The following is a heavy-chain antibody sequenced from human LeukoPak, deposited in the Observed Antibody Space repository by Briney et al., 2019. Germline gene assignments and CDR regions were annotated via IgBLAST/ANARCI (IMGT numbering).Heavy chain of an antibody. J-gene: IGHJ4*02. CDR2: ISITGDNT. V-gene: IGHV3-23*01. CDR3: AKAESHHSISWFRF. CDR1: GFTFSTSP. Sequence: PGGSLRLSCAASGFTFSTSPMTWVRQAPGKGLEWVSPISITGDNTYYADSVKGRFSISRDSSKNTLYLHMNSLRADDTALYYCAKAESHHSISWFRFWGQGTLVTVSS. D-gene: IGHD6-13*01.